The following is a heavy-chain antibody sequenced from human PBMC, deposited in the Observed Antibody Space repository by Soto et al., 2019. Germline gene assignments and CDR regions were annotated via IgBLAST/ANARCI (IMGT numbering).Heavy chain of an antibody. J-gene: IGHJ5*02. CDR3: ARGVLANWGPENWFDP. Sequence: QVQLQESGPGLVKPSQTLSLTCSVSGASISRGAYYWSWIRQHPGKGLEWIGNIYYSGSAYYNPSLKSRVAISVDTSQNQFSLRLGSVTAADTAVYYCARGVLANWGPENWFDPWGQGTLVTVSS. D-gene: IGHD7-27*01. V-gene: IGHV4-31*03. CDR1: GASISRGAYY. CDR2: IYYSGSA.